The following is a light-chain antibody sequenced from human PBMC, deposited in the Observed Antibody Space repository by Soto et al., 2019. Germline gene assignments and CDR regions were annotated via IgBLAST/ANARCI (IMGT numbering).Light chain of an antibody. CDR3: QQYNPWPPWT. J-gene: IGKJ1*01. CDR2: GAS. CDR1: QSVSSN. Sequence: EVVMTQSPATLSVSPGERVTLSCRASQSVSSNLAWYQQRPGQAPRLLIYGASTRATGIPARFSGGGSGTEFTLSISTLQSEDFAVYYCQQYNPWPPWTFGQGTKVEIK. V-gene: IGKV3-15*01.